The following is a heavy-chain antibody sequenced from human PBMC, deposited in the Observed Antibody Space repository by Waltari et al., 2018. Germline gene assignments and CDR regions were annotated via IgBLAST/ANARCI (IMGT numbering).Heavy chain of an antibody. Sequence: QVQLVESGGGVVQPGGSLRLSCATSGFTFSDFGMHWVRQVPGKGPECVSFIRYDVNKKHYTDSVKGRFTVSRDNSENTLYLQMNSLRSEDTAVYYCVKAGGEYWGQGTLVTVSS. D-gene: IGHD3-16*01. J-gene: IGHJ4*02. CDR1: GFTFSDFG. V-gene: IGHV3-30*02. CDR2: IRYDVNKK. CDR3: VKAGGEY.